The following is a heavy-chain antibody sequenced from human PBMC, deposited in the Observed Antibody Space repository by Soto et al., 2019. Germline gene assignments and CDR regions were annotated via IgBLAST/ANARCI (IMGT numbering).Heavy chain of an antibody. Sequence: QGQLVQSGAEVMKPGSSVKVSCKASGGTSRSLSITWVRQAPGHGLEWMGGITPLFGIPNYPQKFQGRLTITADKSTGTAYLELSSLRSEDTAVYYCARDTHSAGGWFDTWGRGTLVTVSS. V-gene: IGHV1-69*17. D-gene: IGHD2-15*01. CDR3: ARDTHSAGGWFDT. J-gene: IGHJ5*02. CDR2: ITPLFGIP. CDR1: GGTSRSLS.